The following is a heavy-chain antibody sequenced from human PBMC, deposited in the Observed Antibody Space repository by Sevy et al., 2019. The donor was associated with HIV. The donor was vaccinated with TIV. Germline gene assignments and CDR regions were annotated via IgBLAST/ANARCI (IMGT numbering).Heavy chain of an antibody. CDR2: ISAYNGNT. CDR1: GYTFTSYG. J-gene: IGHJ4*02. CDR3: ATRDVDTAMVPFDY. V-gene: IGHV1-18*01. Sequence: ASVKVSCKASGYTFTSYGISWVRQAPGQGLEWMGWISAYNGNTNYAQKLQGRVTMTTDTSTSTAYMELRSLGSDDTAVYYCATRDVDTAMVPFDYWGQGTLVTVSS. D-gene: IGHD5-18*01.